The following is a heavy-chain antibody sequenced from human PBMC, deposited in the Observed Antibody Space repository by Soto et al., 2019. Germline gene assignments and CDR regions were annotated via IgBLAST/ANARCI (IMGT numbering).Heavy chain of an antibody. CDR1: GSTFSSYT. J-gene: IGHJ6*02. CDR2: IIHVLGGT. V-gene: IGHV1-69*02. CDR3: ARRRYCGVDCYNKFYYGMDV. D-gene: IGHD2-21*02. Sequence: QVQLVQSGAEVRKPGSSVEVSCMASGSTFSSYTVNWVRQAPGQGLEWIGRIIHVLGGTHYARRLQGRVTITADRARKTAYMELTRLTSEDTAVYYCARRRYCGVDCYNKFYYGMDVWGQGTTVTVSS.